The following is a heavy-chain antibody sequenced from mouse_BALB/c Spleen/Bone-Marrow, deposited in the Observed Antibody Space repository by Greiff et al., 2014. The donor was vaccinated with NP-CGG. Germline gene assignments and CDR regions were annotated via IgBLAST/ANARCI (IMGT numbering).Heavy chain of an antibody. V-gene: IGHV14-1*02. CDR3: APGDGNYFDY. Sequence: EVKLEESGAELVRPGALVKLSCKASGFNIKDYYMHWVKQRPEQGLEWIGWIDPENGNTIYDPKFQGKASITADTSSNTAYLQLSSLTSEDTAVYYCAPGDGNYFDYWGQGTTLTVSS. D-gene: IGHD2-1*01. CDR1: GFNIKDYY. J-gene: IGHJ2*01. CDR2: IDPENGNT.